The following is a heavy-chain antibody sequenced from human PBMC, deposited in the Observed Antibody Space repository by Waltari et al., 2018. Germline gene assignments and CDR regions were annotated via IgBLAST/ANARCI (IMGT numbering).Heavy chain of an antibody. D-gene: IGHD5-12*01. CDR1: GGTFTTYN. V-gene: IGHV1-69*08. Sequence: QVQLVQSGAEVQSPGSSVTVSSTASGGTFTTYNVNWVRQAPGQGLEWMGMIIPILGVPDYAPRFQGRLTITADESTSTAYMELTSLTSDDTAIYYCARDASRYSGYANHDYWGQGTLVTVSS. CDR3: ARDASRYSGYANHDY. J-gene: IGHJ4*02. CDR2: IIPILGVP.